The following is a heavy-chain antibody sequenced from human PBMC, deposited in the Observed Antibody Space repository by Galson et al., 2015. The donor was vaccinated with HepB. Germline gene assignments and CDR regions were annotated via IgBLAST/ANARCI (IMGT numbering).Heavy chain of an antibody. CDR2: ISAYNGNT. Sequence: SCKASGYTFTSYGISWVRQAPGQGLEWMGWISAYNGNTNYAQKLQGRVTMTTDTSTSTAYMELRSLRSDDTAVYYCARDKLGYCSSTSCYKGYWGQGTLVTVSS. CDR1: GYTFTSYG. D-gene: IGHD2-2*02. CDR3: ARDKLGYCSSTSCYKGY. V-gene: IGHV1-18*04. J-gene: IGHJ4*02.